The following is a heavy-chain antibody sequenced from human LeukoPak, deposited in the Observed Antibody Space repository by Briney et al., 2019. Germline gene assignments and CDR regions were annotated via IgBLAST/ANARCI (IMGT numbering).Heavy chain of an antibody. Sequence: SETLSLTCTVSGGSISSYYWSWIRQPAGKGLEWIGRIYTSGTTNHNPSLKSRVIMSVDSSKNQFSLKLSSVTAADTASYYCARTYSSGPYDAFDIWGQGTMVTVSS. CDR2: IYTSGTT. D-gene: IGHD6-19*01. CDR3: ARTYSSGPYDAFDI. CDR1: GGSISSYY. J-gene: IGHJ3*02. V-gene: IGHV4-4*07.